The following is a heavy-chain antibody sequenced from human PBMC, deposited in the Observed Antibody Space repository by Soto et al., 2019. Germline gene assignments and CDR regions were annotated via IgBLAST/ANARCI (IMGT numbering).Heavy chain of an antibody. CDR1: GFTFSSYG. J-gene: IGHJ4*02. CDR3: AREVFGFGEALDY. Sequence: QVQLVESGGGVVQPGRSLRLSCAASGFTFSSYGMHWVRQAPGKGLEWVAVIWYDGSNKYYADSVKGRFTISRDNSKNTLYLQMNSLRAEDTAVYYCAREVFGFGEALDYWGQGTLVTVSS. V-gene: IGHV3-33*01. D-gene: IGHD3-10*01. CDR2: IWYDGSNK.